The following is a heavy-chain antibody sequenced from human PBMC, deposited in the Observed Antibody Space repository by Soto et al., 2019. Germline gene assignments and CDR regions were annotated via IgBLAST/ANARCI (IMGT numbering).Heavy chain of an antibody. J-gene: IGHJ4*02. V-gene: IGHV3-53*01. CDR1: GFTVNTNY. CDR2: LYSGGSA. Sequence: EVQLVESGGGLVQPGGSLRLSCAASGFTVNTNYMTWVRQAPGKGLEWVSVLYSGGSAYYADSVRGRFTISRDNSKNTLYLQMNSLRAEDTAMYSCTSGTGPITYWGQGTLVTVSS. CDR3: TSGTGPITY. D-gene: IGHD7-27*01.